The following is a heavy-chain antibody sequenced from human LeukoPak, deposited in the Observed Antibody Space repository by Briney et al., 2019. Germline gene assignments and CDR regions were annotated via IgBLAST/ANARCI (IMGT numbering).Heavy chain of an antibody. CDR3: ARIVGAQAHAFDI. D-gene: IGHD1-26*01. V-gene: IGHV4-39*07. J-gene: IGHJ3*02. Sequence: PSETLSLTCTVSGGSISSSRYYWGWIRQPPGKGLEWIGSIYYSGSTYYNPSLKSRVTISVDTSKNQFSLKLSSVTAADTAVYYCARIVGAQAHAFDIWGQGTMVTVSS. CDR1: GGSISSSRYY. CDR2: IYYSGST.